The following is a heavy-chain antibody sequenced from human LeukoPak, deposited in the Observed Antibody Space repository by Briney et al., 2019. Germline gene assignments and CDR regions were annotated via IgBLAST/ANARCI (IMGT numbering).Heavy chain of an antibody. V-gene: IGHV1-2*06. D-gene: IGHD2-15*01. J-gene: IGHJ5*02. CDR1: GYTFTGYY. CDR2: INPNSGGT. Sequence: ASVKVPCKASGYTFTGYYMHWVRQAPGQGLEWMGRINPNSGGTNYAQKFQGRVTMTRDTSISTAYMELSRLRSDDTAVYYCARDCSGGSCYSSLPNLGFDPWGQGTLVTVSS. CDR3: ARDCSGGSCYSSLPNLGFDP.